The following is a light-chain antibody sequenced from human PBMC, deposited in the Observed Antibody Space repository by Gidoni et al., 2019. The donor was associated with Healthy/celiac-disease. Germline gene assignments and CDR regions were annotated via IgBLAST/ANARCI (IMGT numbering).Light chain of an antibody. Sequence: DIQMTQSPSSLSASVGDRVTITCRASQSISSYLNWYQQKPGKDPKLLSYAASSLQSGVPSRFSGSGSGTDFTLTISSLQPEDFATYYCQQSYSTLMYTFGQGTKLEI. CDR3: QQSYSTLMYT. V-gene: IGKV1-39*01. CDR1: QSISSY. CDR2: AAS. J-gene: IGKJ2*01.